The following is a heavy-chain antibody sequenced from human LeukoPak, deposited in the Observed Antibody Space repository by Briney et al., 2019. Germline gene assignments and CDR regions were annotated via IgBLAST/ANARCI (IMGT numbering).Heavy chain of an antibody. J-gene: IGHJ4*02. Sequence: GGSLRLSCAASGITFSTYTMIWVRQAPGKGLEWVSSITSAGNFIYYADSLRGRFTVSRDNAKNSLYLQMNRLRAEDTAMYYCARDLWDHWGQGTLVTVSS. CDR2: ITSAGNFI. V-gene: IGHV3-21*01. CDR3: ARDLWDH. CDR1: GITFSTYT.